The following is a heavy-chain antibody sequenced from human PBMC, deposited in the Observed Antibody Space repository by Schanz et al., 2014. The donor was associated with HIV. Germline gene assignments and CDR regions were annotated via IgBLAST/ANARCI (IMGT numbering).Heavy chain of an antibody. CDR1: GYAFTSYD. Sequence: QVQLVQSGAEVKEPGSSVKVSCKASGYAFTSYDIHWVRQAPGQGLEWMGMINPSGAGTTYARKLQGRVTMTRDTSTSTVYMHLSSLRSDDTAVYFCARDFNIGDQYYFDHWGQGTLVTVSS. J-gene: IGHJ4*02. CDR3: ARDFNIGDQYYFDH. V-gene: IGHV1-46*04. D-gene: IGHD2-21*02. CDR2: INPSGAGT.